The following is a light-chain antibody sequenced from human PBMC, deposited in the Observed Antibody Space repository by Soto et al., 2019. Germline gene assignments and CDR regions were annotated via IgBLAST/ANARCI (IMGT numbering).Light chain of an antibody. CDR3: QQRHSWPRT. CDR2: DAS. Sequence: EIVLTQSPATLSLSPGERATLSCRASQTITTDLAWYQQKPGQPPRLLIYDASNSATGIPARFSGSGSGTDFTITISSLEPDDFVVYYCQQRHSWPRTFGQVTKVEIK. CDR1: QTITTD. V-gene: IGKV3-11*01. J-gene: IGKJ1*01.